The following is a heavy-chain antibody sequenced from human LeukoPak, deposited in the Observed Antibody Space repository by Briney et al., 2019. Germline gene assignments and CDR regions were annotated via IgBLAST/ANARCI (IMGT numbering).Heavy chain of an antibody. CDR1: GFTFSSYW. CDR3: ARAPTRGDFDY. V-gene: IGHV3-7*01. J-gene: IGHJ4*02. D-gene: IGHD1-1*01. CDR2: IKQDGNEK. Sequence: HGVSLRLSCAASGFTFSSYWMSWVRQAPGKGLEWVANIKQDGNEKYYVDSVKGRFTISRDNAKNSLYLQMNSLRAEDTAVYYCARAPTRGDFDYWGQGALVTVSS.